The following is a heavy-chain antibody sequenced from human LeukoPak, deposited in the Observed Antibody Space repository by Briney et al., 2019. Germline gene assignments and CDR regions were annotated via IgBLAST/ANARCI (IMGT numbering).Heavy chain of an antibody. Sequence: PGGSLRLSCAASGFNVSSNYISWIRQAPGKGLEWVALIYSGGSTNYGDSVKGRFTISRDNAMNTLYLQMNSLRAEDTAVYYCARVPRGSYSFDYWGQGTLVTVSS. CDR3: ARVPRGSYSFDY. CDR1: GFNVSSNY. CDR2: IYSGGST. J-gene: IGHJ4*02. V-gene: IGHV3-53*01. D-gene: IGHD1-26*01.